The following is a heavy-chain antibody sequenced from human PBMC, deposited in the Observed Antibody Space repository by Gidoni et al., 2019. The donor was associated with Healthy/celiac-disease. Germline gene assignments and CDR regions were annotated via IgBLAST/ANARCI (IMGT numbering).Heavy chain of an antibody. D-gene: IGHD6-19*01. CDR1: GASFRGNS. CDR3: ARGSYSSGWYPTDYYYYGMDV. Sequence: QAQLQESGHGLEQPSQPLPLTRPVSGASFRGNSWRWIRQPAGKGLEWIGRIYTSGSTNYNPSLKSRVTMSVDTSKNQFSLKLSSVTAADTAVYYCARGSYSSGWYPTDYYYYGMDVWGQGTTVTVSS. CDR2: IYTSGST. J-gene: IGHJ6*02. V-gene: IGHV4-4*07.